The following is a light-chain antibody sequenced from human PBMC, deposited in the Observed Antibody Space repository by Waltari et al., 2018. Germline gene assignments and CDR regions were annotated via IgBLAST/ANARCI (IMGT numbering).Light chain of an antibody. CDR3: FSYAGINTGL. J-gene: IGLJ3*02. CDR2: EGN. Sequence: QSALTQPASVSGSPGQSITISCTGASSDVGNYDLVSWYQHYPGKGPKLMIHEGNKRPSGVSNRFSGSRSGNTAFLTISGLQAEDEADYYCFSYAGINTGLFGGGTKLTVL. CDR1: SSDVGNYDL. V-gene: IGLV2-23*01.